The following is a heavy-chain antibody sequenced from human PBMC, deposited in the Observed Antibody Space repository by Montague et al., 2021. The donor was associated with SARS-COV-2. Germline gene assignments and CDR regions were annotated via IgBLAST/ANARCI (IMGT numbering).Heavy chain of an antibody. V-gene: IGHV4-34*01. CDR2: VDHRGSS. D-gene: IGHD3-3*01. Sequence: SEILSLTCAVYGGSFSDYYWTWIRQAPGKGLEWIGEVDHRGSSSYNPSLQSRLTISLDRSKNQFSLRLMSVTAADTAVYYCARGQVTVFGVLIMRPAAGPLGSWGLGTKVTVSS. CDR3: ARGQVTVFGVLIMRPAAGPLGS. J-gene: IGHJ3*01. CDR1: GGSFSDYY.